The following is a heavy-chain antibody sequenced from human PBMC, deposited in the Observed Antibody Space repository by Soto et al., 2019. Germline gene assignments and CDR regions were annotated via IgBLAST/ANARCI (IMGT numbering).Heavy chain of an antibody. D-gene: IGHD2-15*01. CDR1: GGSISSTNW. Sequence: QVQLKQSDPRLARPSGTLSLTCVVSGGSISSTNWWTWVRQTPGKGLEWIGEVYHTGSTNYNPSLKNRVTISVDKSNNQFSLNLKSVTAADTAVYYCATLPPRIVVVVLPIPSWGQGTLVTVSS. V-gene: IGHV4-4*02. CDR2: VYHTGST. CDR3: ATLPPRIVVVVLPIPS. J-gene: IGHJ4*02.